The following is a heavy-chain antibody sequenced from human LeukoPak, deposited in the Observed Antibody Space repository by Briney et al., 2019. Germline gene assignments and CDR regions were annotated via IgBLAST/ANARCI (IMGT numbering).Heavy chain of an antibody. CDR3: GRSGRYRPSDL. V-gene: IGHV3-72*01. D-gene: IGHD1-26*01. Sequence: GGSLRLSCAASGFTVSSKYMSWVRQAPGKGLEWVGRTRNKANSYTTEYAASVKGRFTISRDDPKNLLYLQMNSLKSEDTAVYYCGRSGRYRPSDLWGQGTLVTVSS. CDR2: TRNKANSYTT. CDR1: GFTVSSKY. J-gene: IGHJ5*02.